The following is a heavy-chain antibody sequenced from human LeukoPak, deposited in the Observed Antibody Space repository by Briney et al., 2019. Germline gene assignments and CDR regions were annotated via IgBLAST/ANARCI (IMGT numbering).Heavy chain of an antibody. V-gene: IGHV4-59*08. CDR3: ARLRGYYYDY. CDR1: GGSISSYY. D-gene: IGHD5-12*01. Sequence: PSETLSHTCTVSGGSISSYYWSWIRQPPGKGLEWIGNIYYSGSTNYNPSLKSRVTISVDTSKNQFSLKLSSVTAADAAVYYCARLRGYYYDYWGQGTQVTVSS. J-gene: IGHJ4*02. CDR2: IYYSGST.